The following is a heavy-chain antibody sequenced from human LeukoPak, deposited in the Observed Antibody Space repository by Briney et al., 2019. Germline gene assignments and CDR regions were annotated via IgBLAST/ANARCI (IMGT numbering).Heavy chain of an antibody. J-gene: IGHJ4*02. V-gene: IGHV3-30*02. Sequence: GGSLRLSCAASGFTFSSYGMHWVRQAPGKGLEWVAFIRYDGSNKYYADSVKGRFTISRDNSKNTLYLQMNSLRTEDTAVYYCASASGYQVLDSPFDYWGQGTLVTVSS. CDR3: ASASGYQVLDSPFDY. CDR1: GFTFSSYG. D-gene: IGHD2-2*01. CDR2: IRYDGSNK.